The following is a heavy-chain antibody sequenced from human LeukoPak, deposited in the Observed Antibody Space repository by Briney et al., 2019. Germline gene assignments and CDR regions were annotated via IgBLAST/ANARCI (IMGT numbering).Heavy chain of an antibody. CDR2: ISSSSSYI. J-gene: IGHJ6*03. Sequence: GGSLRLSCAASGFTFSSYSMNWVRQAPGKGLEWVSSISSSSSYIYYADSVKGRFTISRDNAKNSLYLQMNSLRAEDTAVYYCARVGATSPYYYYYYMDVWGKGTTVTVSS. V-gene: IGHV3-21*01. CDR3: ARVGATSPYYYYYYMDV. CDR1: GFTFSSYS. D-gene: IGHD1-26*01.